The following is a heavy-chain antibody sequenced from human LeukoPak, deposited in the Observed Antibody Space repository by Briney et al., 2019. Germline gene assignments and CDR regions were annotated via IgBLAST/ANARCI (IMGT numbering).Heavy chain of an antibody. Sequence: GGSLRLSCAASGFTFSTYWMSWVRQAPGKGLEWVANIKQDGSEKYYLDSVKGRFTISRDNAENSLYLQMNSLRAGDTAVYFCTREAAAGIDYWGQGTLVTVSS. D-gene: IGHD6-13*01. CDR1: GFTFSTYW. V-gene: IGHV3-7*01. J-gene: IGHJ4*02. CDR2: IKQDGSEK. CDR3: TREAAAGIDY.